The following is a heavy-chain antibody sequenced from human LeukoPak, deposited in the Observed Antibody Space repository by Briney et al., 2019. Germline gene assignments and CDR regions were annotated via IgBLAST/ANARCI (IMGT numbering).Heavy chain of an antibody. D-gene: IGHD5-12*01. Sequence: PGGSLRLSCAASGSTFSSYWMHWVRQAPGKGLVWVSRIKTDGSNYYADSVKGRFTISRDNAKNTLYLEMNSLRAEDTAMYYCARGGYGYYYMDVWGKGTTVTVSS. CDR1: GSTFSSYW. CDR2: IKTDGSN. CDR3: ARGGYGYYYMDV. J-gene: IGHJ6*03. V-gene: IGHV3-74*01.